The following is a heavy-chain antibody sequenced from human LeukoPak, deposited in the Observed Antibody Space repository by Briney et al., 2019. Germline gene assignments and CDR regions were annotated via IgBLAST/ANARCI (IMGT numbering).Heavy chain of an antibody. Sequence: SETLSLTCTVSGGSINAYYWSWIRQPPGKGLEWIGYVYHSGSTNYNPSLRSRVTMSVDTSNNQFSLKLSSVTAADTAMYYCAREGDYYDSGGYYRIDFWGQGTLVTVSS. V-gene: IGHV4-59*01. J-gene: IGHJ4*02. CDR1: GGSINAYY. CDR3: AREGDYYDSGGYYRIDF. CDR2: VYHSGST. D-gene: IGHD3-22*01.